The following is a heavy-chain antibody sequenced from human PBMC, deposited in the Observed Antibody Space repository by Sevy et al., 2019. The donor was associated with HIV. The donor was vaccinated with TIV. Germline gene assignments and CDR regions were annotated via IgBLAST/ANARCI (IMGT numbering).Heavy chain of an antibody. CDR1: GFTFDDYT. Sequence: GGSLGLSCAASGFTFDDYTMHWVRQAPGKGLEWVSLISWDGGSTYYADSVKGRFTISRDNSKNSLYLQMNSLRTEDTALYYCAKGSSSWYQPFDYWGQGTLVTVSS. J-gene: IGHJ4*02. CDR2: ISWDGGST. CDR3: AKGSSSWYQPFDY. D-gene: IGHD6-13*01. V-gene: IGHV3-43*01.